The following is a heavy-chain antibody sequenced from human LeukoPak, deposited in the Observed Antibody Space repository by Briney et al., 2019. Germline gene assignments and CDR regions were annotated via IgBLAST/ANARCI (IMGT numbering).Heavy chain of an antibody. Sequence: SETLSLTCAVYGGSFSGYYWSWIRQPPGKGLEWIGEINHSGSTNYNPSLKSRVTISVDTSENQFSLKLSSVTAADTAVYYCATLAANTYYYYYGMDVWGQGTTVTVSS. CDR2: INHSGST. D-gene: IGHD2-15*01. CDR1: GGSFSGYY. J-gene: IGHJ6*02. CDR3: ATLAANTYYYYYGMDV. V-gene: IGHV4-34*01.